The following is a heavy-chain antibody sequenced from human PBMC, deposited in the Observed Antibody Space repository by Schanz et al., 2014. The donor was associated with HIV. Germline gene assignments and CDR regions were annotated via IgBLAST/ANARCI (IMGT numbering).Heavy chain of an antibody. J-gene: IGHJ4*02. Sequence: QVDLVESGGGVVQPGRSLRLSCTASGFTFNNYGMQWVRQAPGKGLEWLAAIWYDGSNKFYADSLRGRFTISRDNSKNTLYLQMNSLRAEDTAVYYCVLPSPKIVGGLGEHYFDHWGQGTLVTVSS. CDR1: GFTFNNYG. D-gene: IGHD1-26*01. CDR2: IWYDGSNK. CDR3: VLPSPKIVGGLGEHYFDH. V-gene: IGHV3-33*01.